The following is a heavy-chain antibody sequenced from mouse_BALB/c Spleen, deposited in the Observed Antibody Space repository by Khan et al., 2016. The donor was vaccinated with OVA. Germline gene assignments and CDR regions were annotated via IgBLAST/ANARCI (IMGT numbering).Heavy chain of an antibody. J-gene: IGHJ3*01. Sequence: VQLKESGPSLVKPSQTLSLTCSVTGDSITSGYWNWIRKFPGNKLEYMGYISYSGNTYYNTSLKRRISITRDTSKSQYYLQLNSVTTEDTATYYCACELRGFAYWGQGTLVTVSA. D-gene: IGHD1-1*01. CDR2: ISYSGNT. CDR3: ACELRGFAY. CDR1: GDSITSGY. V-gene: IGHV3-8*02.